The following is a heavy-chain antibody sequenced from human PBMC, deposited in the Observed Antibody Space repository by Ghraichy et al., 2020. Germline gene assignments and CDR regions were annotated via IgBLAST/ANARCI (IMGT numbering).Heavy chain of an antibody. CDR3: ARQRSQLYAFDI. CDR2: IYSGGSI. Sequence: GGSLRLSCAASGFTVSSNYMSWVRQAPGKGLEWVSIIYSGGSIFYADSVKGRFTISRDNAKNTLCLQMNSLRAEDTAVYYCARQRSQLYAFDIWCKGGIVTFS. J-gene: IGHJ3*02. D-gene: IGHD2-2*01. CDR1: GFTVSSNY. V-gene: IGHV3-66*04.